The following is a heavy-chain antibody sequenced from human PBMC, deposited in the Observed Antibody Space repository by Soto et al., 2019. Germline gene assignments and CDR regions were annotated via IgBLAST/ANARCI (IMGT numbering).Heavy chain of an antibody. J-gene: IGHJ4*02. D-gene: IGHD6-19*01. V-gene: IGHV4-39*02. CDR2: IYYSGST. Sequence: SETLSLTCTVSGGSISSSSYYWGWIRQPPGKGLEWIGSIYYSGSTYYNPSLKSRVTISVDTSKNQFSLKLSSVTAADTAVYYCARDLRRGGYVGYWGQGPLVTVSS. CDR3: ARDLRRGGYVGY. CDR1: GGSISSSSYY.